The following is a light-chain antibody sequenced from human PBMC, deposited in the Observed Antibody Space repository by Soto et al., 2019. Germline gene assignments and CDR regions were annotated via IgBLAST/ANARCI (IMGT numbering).Light chain of an antibody. CDR3: QQSYTTPVRIT. CDR2: GAT. Sequence: DIQVTQPPSFLSASVGDRVSITCPSSQSISNYLNWYQQNPGKPPRVLIYGATNVQSGVPSRFSGSGSGTEFTLTISSLQPEDFATYYCQQSYTTPVRITFGQGTRLEIK. J-gene: IGKJ5*01. V-gene: IGKV1-39*01. CDR1: QSISNY.